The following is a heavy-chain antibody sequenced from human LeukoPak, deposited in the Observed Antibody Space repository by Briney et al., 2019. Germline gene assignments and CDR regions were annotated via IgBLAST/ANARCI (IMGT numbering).Heavy chain of an antibody. CDR2: INHSGST. CDR3: ARYCSSTSCLSGMDV. Sequence: SETLSLTCAVYGGSFSGYYWSWIRQPPGKGLEWIGEINHSGSTNYNPSLKSRVTISVDTSKNQFSLKLSSVTAADTAVYYCARYCSSTSCLSGMDVWGQGTTVTVS. D-gene: IGHD2-2*01. V-gene: IGHV4-34*01. CDR1: GGSFSGYY. J-gene: IGHJ6*02.